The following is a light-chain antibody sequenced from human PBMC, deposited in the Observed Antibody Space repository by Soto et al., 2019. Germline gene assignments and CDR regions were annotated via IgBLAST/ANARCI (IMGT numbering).Light chain of an antibody. V-gene: IGLV1-44*01. Sequence: QSVLTQPPSVSGTPGQRVTISCSGSFSNIGSSSVNWYQQFPGTAPKLLMYNDNQWPSGVPDRFSGSRSGTSASLAISGLQSEDEADYFCAAWDVSLNGHYAFGTGT. CDR3: AAWDVSLNGHYA. J-gene: IGLJ1*01. CDR1: FSNIGSSS. CDR2: NDN.